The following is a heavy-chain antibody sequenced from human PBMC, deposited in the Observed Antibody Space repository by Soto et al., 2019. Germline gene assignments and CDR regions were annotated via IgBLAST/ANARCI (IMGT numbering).Heavy chain of an antibody. Sequence: PSETLSLTCTVSGGSISSGGYYWSWIRQHPGKGLEWIGYIYYSGSTYYNPSLKSRVTISVDTSKNQFSLKLSSVTAADTAVYYCARANYGSGSYGDWFDPWGQGTLVTVSS. CDR1: GGSISSGGYY. V-gene: IGHV4-31*03. J-gene: IGHJ5*02. CDR2: IYYSGST. CDR3: ARANYGSGSYGDWFDP. D-gene: IGHD3-10*01.